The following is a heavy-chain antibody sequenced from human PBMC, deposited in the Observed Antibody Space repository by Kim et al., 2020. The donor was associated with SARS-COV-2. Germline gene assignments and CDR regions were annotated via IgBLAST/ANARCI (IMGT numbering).Heavy chain of an antibody. V-gene: IGHV4-34*01. D-gene: IGHD2-15*01. CDR2: INHSGST. J-gene: IGHJ4*02. CDR1: GGSFSGYY. CDR3: ARIPRYCSGGSCYPGAGNQRDY. Sequence: SETLSLTCAVYGGSFSGYYWSWIRQPPGKGLEWIGEINHSGSTNYNPSLKSRVTISVDTSKNQFSLKLSSVTAADTAVYYCARIPRYCSGGSCYPGAGNQRDYWGQGTLVTVSS.